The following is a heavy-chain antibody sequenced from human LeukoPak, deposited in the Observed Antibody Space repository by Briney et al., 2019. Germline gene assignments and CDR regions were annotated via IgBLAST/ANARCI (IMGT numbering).Heavy chain of an antibody. D-gene: IGHD3-22*01. Sequence: EASVKVSCKASGGTFSNYAISWVRQAPGQGLEWMGGIIPIFGTANYAQKFRGRVTITADKSTRTAYMELSSLRSEDTAVYYCARAEYYYDSSGYYYRYFDLWGRGTLVTVSS. CDR1: GGTFSNYA. V-gene: IGHV1-69*06. J-gene: IGHJ2*01. CDR3: ARAEYYYDSSGYYYRYFDL. CDR2: IIPIFGTA.